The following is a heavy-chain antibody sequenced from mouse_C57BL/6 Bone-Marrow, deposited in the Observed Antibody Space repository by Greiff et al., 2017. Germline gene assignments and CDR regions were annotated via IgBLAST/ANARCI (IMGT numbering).Heavy chain of an antibody. V-gene: IGHV1-55*01. Sequence: QVQLQQPGAELVKPGASVKMSCKASGYTFTSYWITWVKQRPGQGLEWIGDIYPGSGSTNYNEKFKSKATLTVDTSSSTAYMQLSSLTSEDSAVYYCARGYYYCSSLFAYGGQGTLVTVSA. CDR1: GYTFTSYW. CDR3: ARGYYYCSSLFAY. CDR2: IYPGSGST. J-gene: IGHJ3*01. D-gene: IGHD1-1*01.